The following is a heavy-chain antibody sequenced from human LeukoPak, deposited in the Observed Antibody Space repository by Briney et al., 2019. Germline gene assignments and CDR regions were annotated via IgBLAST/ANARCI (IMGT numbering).Heavy chain of an antibody. D-gene: IGHD6-13*01. CDR1: GFTFSSYS. CDR3: ARASRGIAAAGYWFDP. Sequence: PGGSLRLSSAASGFTFSSYSMNWVRQAPGKGLEWVSSISSSSSYIYYADSVKGRFTISRDNAKNSLYLQMNSLRAEDTAVYYCARASRGIAAAGYWFDPWGQGTLVTVSS. J-gene: IGHJ5*02. CDR2: ISSSSSYI. V-gene: IGHV3-21*01.